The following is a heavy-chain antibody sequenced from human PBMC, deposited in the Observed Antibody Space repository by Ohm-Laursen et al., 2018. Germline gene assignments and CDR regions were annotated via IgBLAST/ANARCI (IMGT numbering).Heavy chain of an antibody. Sequence: GSSVKVSCKTSGYTFNHYGISWVRQAPGQGLEWMGWISTYDGKTQFGQKFQGRVTMNTDMSTSTAYMELSSLRSDDTAVYYCERDWGLYGERTMVRADHWGQGTLVTVSS. D-gene: IGHD3-10*01. V-gene: IGHV1-18*01. J-gene: IGHJ4*02. CDR3: ERDWGLYGERTMVRADH. CDR2: ISTYDGKT. CDR1: GYTFNHYG.